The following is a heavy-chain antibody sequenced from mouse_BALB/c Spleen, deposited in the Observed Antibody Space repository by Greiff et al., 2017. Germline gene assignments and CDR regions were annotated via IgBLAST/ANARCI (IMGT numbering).Heavy chain of an antibody. CDR3: ARRWLLRYFDY. J-gene: IGHJ2*01. CDR2: IDPANGNT. CDR1: GFNIKDTY. V-gene: IGHV14-3*02. Sequence: EVQLVESGAELVKPGASVKLSCTASGFNIKDTYMHWVKQRPEQGLEWIGRIDPANGNTKYDPKFKGKATLTVDKSSSTAYMELRSLTSEDTAVYYCARRWLLRYFDYWGQGTTLTVSS. D-gene: IGHD2-3*01.